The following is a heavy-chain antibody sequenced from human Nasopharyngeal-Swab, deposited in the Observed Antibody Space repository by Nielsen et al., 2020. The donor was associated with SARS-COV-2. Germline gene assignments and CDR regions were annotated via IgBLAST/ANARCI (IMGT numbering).Heavy chain of an antibody. Sequence: VKVSCQASGGTFSSYAISWVRQAPGQGLEWMGGIIPILGIANYAQKFQGRVTITADKSTSTAYMELSSLRSEDTAVYYCASNGLRYFDWLRGKDYYYYYGMDVWGQGTTVTVSS. D-gene: IGHD3-9*01. CDR3: ASNGLRYFDWLRGKDYYYYYGMDV. J-gene: IGHJ6*02. CDR1: GGTFSSYA. V-gene: IGHV1-69*10. CDR2: IIPILGIA.